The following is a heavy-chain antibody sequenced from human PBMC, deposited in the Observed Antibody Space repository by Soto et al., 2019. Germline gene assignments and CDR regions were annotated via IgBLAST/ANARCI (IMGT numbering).Heavy chain of an antibody. CDR3: ARSQGSSTSLEIYYYYYYGMDV. Sequence: SVKVSCKASGGTFSSYVISWVRLAPGQGLEWMGGIIPISGTANYAQKFQGRVTITADESTSTAYMELSSLRSEDTAVYYCARSQGSSTSLEIYYYYYYGMDVWGQGTTVTVSS. CDR2: IIPISGTA. V-gene: IGHV1-69*13. J-gene: IGHJ6*02. D-gene: IGHD2-2*01. CDR1: GGTFSSYV.